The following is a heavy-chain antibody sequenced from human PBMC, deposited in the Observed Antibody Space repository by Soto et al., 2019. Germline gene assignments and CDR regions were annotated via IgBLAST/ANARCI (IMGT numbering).Heavy chain of an antibody. CDR1: GYTFSRYG. Sequence: SVKVSCKASGYTFSRYGISWVRQAPGQGLEWMGRIIPILGIANYAQKFQGRVTITADKSTSTAYMELSSLRSEDTAVYYCARVHAETNYYYYYGMDVWGQGTTVTVSS. CDR2: IIPILGIA. CDR3: ARVHAETNYYYYYGMDV. J-gene: IGHJ6*02. V-gene: IGHV1-69*04.